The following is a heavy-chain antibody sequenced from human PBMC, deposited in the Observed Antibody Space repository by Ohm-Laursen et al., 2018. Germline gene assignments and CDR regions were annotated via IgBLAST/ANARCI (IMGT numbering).Heavy chain of an antibody. J-gene: IGHJ4*02. D-gene: IGHD3-22*01. CDR3: AGGRLTMIDY. CDR2: IIPIFGTA. V-gene: IGHV1-69*06. Sequence: VASVKVSCNASGGTFSSYAISWVRQAPGQGLEWMGGIIPIFGTANYAQKFQGRVTITADKSTSTAYMELSSLRSEDTAVYYCAGGRLTMIDYWGQGTLVTVSS. CDR1: GGTFSSYA.